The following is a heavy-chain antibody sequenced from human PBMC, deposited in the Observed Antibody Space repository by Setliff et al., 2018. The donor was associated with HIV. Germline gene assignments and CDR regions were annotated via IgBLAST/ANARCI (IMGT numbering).Heavy chain of an antibody. Sequence: GGSLRLSCAASGFIFSDYAMHWVRKAPGKGMEWVAHIRFDGNREYYADSVKVRFTITRDNSNNTVYLEMNSLRAGDTAVYYCTKERGDGYGYYFHYRGQGTLVTVSS. CDR1: GFIFSDYA. D-gene: IGHD5-12*01. J-gene: IGHJ4*02. CDR2: IRFDGNRE. V-gene: IGHV3-30*02. CDR3: TKERGDGYGYYFHY.